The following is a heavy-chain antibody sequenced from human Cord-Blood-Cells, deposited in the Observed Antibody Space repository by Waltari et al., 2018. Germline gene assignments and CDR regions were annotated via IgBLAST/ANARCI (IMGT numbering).Heavy chain of an antibody. CDR3: AREVVRDDFWSGYYMGAFDY. D-gene: IGHD3-3*01. CDR2: IDSSGST. J-gene: IGHJ4*02. V-gene: IGHV4-30-4*01. CDR1: GGPISSGDYY. Sequence: QVQLQESGPGLVKPSQTLSLTCTVSGGPISSGDYYWSWIRQPPGKGLEWIGHIDSSGSTYYHPTLKSRVTISVDTAKNQFSLKLSSVTDADTAVYYCAREVVRDDFWSGYYMGAFDYWGQGTLVTVSS.